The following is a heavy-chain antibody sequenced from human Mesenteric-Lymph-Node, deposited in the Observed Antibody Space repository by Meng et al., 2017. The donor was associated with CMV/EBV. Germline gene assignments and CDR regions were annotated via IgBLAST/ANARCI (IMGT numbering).Heavy chain of an antibody. CDR3: ASGIAPYFDY. Sequence: GGSLRLSCAASGFTFSTYAMSWVRQAPGKGLEWVSGIGGSGGSTFYADSVKGRFTISRDNSRNTLYLQMNSLRAEDTAVYYCASGIAPYFDYWGQGTLVTVSS. CDR1: GFTFSTYA. J-gene: IGHJ4*02. V-gene: IGHV3-23*01. CDR2: IGGSGGST. D-gene: IGHD6-13*01.